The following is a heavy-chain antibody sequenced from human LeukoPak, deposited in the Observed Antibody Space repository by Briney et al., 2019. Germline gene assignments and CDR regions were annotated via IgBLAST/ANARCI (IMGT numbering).Heavy chain of an antibody. CDR1: GGSISSSSYY. CDR3: ARSRTTVTLSVDY. V-gene: IGHV4-39*07. CDR2: IYYSGST. D-gene: IGHD4-17*01. Sequence: SETLSLTCTVSGGSISSSSYYWGWIRQPPGKGLEWIGSIYYSGSTYYNPSLKSRVTISVDTSKNQFSLKLSSVTAADTAVYYCARSRTTVTLSVDYWGQGTLVTVSS. J-gene: IGHJ4*02.